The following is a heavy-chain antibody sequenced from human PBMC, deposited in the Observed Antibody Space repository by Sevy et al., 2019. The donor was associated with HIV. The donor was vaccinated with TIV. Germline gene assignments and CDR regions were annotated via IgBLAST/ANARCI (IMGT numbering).Heavy chain of an antibody. CDR3: ARYSSSAFDY. D-gene: IGHD6-6*01. Sequence: GGSLRLSCAGSGFALSDYYMSWIRQAPGKGLEWVANIKQDGSEKYYVDSVKGRFTISRDNAKNSLYLQMNSLRAEDTAVYYCARYSSSAFDYWGQGTLVTVSS. J-gene: IGHJ4*02. V-gene: IGHV3-7*01. CDR2: IKQDGSEK. CDR1: GFALSDYY.